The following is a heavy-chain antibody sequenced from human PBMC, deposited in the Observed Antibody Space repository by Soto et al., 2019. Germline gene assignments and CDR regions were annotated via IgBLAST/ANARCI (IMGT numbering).Heavy chain of an antibody. V-gene: IGHV3-15*02. J-gene: IGHJ4*02. CDR2: IKSGPDGGRV. CDR3: TTWRREKSCTSVSCYGDGAY. Sequence: EVPLVESGEAWLKPGESPTLSCAASGSISNIAWMPWFRRAPGKGLGWLGRIKSGPDGGRVDTAAPVKGRFTISRDDSKNTFYLQMNSLKSEDTAVYYCTTWRREKSCTSVSCYGDGAYWGQGTLVTVSS. CDR1: GSISNIAW. D-gene: IGHD2-2*01.